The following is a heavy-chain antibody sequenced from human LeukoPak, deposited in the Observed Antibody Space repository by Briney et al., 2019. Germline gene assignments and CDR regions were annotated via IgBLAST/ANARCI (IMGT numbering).Heavy chain of an antibody. Sequence: GGSLRLSCAASGFTPSSYSMNWVRQAPGKRLEWVSSICSSSSYIYYADSVKGRLTISRDNAKNSLYLQMNSLRAEDTAVYYCAREEGYDSIDYWGQGTLVTVSS. D-gene: IGHD3-22*01. CDR2: ICSSSSYI. J-gene: IGHJ4*02. CDR1: GFTPSSYS. CDR3: AREEGYDSIDY. V-gene: IGHV3-21*01.